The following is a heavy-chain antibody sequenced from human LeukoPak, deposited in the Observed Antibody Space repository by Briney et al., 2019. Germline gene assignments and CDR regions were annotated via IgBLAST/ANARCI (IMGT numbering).Heavy chain of an antibody. CDR3: GKTTTGYSSGRNPAWPVDY. J-gene: IGHJ4*02. D-gene: IGHD6-19*01. V-gene: IGHV3-23*01. CDR1: GFTFSSYA. Sequence: PGGSLRLSCTASGFTFSSYAMYWVRQAPGKGLEWVSGIFGSGGSAHHADSVKGRFTISRDNSQNTVYLQMNSLRAEATAVYYCGKTTTGYSSGRNPAWPVDYWGQGTLVTVSS. CDR2: IFGSGGSA.